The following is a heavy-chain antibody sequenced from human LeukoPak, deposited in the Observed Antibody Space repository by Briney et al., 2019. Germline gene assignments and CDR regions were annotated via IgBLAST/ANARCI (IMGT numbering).Heavy chain of an antibody. Sequence: GGSLRLSCAASGFTFSGSAIHWVRQASGKGLEWVGRIRSKANSYATAYAASVKGRFTISRDDSKNTAYLQMNSLKTEDTAVYYCTRDTGNSWYFDLWGRGTLVTVSS. CDR3: TRDTGNSWYFDL. D-gene: IGHD4-17*01. J-gene: IGHJ2*01. CDR2: IRSKANSYAT. V-gene: IGHV3-73*01. CDR1: GFTFSGSA.